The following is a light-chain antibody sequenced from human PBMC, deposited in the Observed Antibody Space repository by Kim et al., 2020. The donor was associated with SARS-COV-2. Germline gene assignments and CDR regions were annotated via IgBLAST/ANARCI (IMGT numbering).Light chain of an antibody. CDR2: DVS. CDR3: HQYDDRHS. J-gene: IGKJ2*03. Sequence: EIVMTQFPATLSVSPGERATLSCRASQSLNDNLAWYQQKPGQAPRLLIFDVSTRAIGIPARLSGRGSGTDFTLTISSLQSEDFAVYYCHQYDDRHSFGQGTKLEI. V-gene: IGKV3-15*01. CDR1: QSLNDN.